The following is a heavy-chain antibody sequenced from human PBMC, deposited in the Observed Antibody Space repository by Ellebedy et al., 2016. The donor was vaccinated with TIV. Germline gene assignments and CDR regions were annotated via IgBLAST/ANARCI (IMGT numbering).Heavy chain of an antibody. CDR1: GFTFSSYS. CDR2: ISSSSSTI. V-gene: IGHV3-48*04. CDR3: ARGAPNYYKYMDV. J-gene: IGHJ6*03. Sequence: GESLKISCAASGFTFSSYSMNWVRQAPGKGLEWVSYISSSSSTIYYADSVKGRFTISRDNAKNSLYLQMNSLRAEDTAVYYCARGAPNYYKYMDVWGKGTTVTVSS.